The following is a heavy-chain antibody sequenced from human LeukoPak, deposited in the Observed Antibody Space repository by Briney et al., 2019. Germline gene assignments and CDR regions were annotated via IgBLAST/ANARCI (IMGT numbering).Heavy chain of an antibody. J-gene: IGHJ6*03. CDR1: GYTFTGYY. V-gene: IGHV1-2*02. D-gene: IGHD6-13*01. CDR3: AGGAAAPYYYYMDV. CDR2: INPNSGGT. Sequence: SVKGSCKASGYTFTGYYMHWVRQAPGQRLEWMGWINPNSGGTNYAQKFQGRVTMTRDTSISTAYMELSRLRSDDTAVYYCAGGAAAPYYYYMDVWGKGTTVTVSS.